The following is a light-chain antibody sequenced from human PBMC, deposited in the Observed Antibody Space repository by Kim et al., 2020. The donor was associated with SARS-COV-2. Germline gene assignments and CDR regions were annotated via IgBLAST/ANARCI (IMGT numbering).Light chain of an antibody. CDR1: KLGDKY. V-gene: IGLV3-1*01. CDR3: QAWDSSTHTYV. CDR2: QHN. J-gene: IGLJ1*01. Sequence: SYELTQPPSVSVSPGQTASITCSGYKLGDKYVSWYQQKPGHSPVVVIYQHNQRPSGIPERFSGSNSGNTATLTISVTQAMDEADYYCQAWDSSTHTYVFGAETKVTVL.